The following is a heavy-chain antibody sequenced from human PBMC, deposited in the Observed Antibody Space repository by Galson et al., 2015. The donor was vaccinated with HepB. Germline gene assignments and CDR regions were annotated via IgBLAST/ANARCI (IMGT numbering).Heavy chain of an antibody. CDR1: GGSISSGGYY. CDR2: IYYSGST. D-gene: IGHD3-22*01. Sequence: TLSLTCTVSGGSISSGGYYWSWIRQHPGKGLEWIGYIYYSGSTYYNPSLKSRVTISVDTSKNQFSLKLSSVTAADTAVYYCARADVGPRDDRHWFDPWGQGTLVTVSS. J-gene: IGHJ5*02. V-gene: IGHV4-31*03. CDR3: ARADVGPRDDRHWFDP.